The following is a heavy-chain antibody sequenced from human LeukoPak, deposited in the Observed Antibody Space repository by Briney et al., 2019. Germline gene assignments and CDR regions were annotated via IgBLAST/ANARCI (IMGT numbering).Heavy chain of an antibody. J-gene: IGHJ4*02. V-gene: IGHV1-2*03. CDR3: ARGGEGSWPGYDYFDY. D-gene: IGHD6-13*01. CDR1: GYTFTGYY. CDR2: INPNSGGT. Sequence: LGASVKVSCKASGYTFTGYYMHWVRQAPGQGLEWMGWINPNSGGTNYAQKFQGRVTMTRDTSISTAYMELSRLRSDDTAVYYCARGGEGSWPGYDYFDYWGQGTLVTVSS.